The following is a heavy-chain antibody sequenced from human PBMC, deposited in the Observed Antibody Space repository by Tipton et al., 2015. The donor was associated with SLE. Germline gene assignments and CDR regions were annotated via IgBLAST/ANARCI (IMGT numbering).Heavy chain of an antibody. CDR1: GGSISSSSYY. V-gene: IGHV4-30-2*01. J-gene: IGHJ4*02. Sequence: TLSLTCTVSGGSISSSSYYWGWIRQPPGKGLQWIGYIFHSGITYYNPSLKSRVTMSVDRSKNQFSLRLTSVTAADTAVYYCARGKRHYDVLTGYYSKPHYFDFWGQGTVVAVSP. CDR2: IFHSGIT. CDR3: ARGKRHYDVLTGYYSKPHYFDF. D-gene: IGHD3-9*01.